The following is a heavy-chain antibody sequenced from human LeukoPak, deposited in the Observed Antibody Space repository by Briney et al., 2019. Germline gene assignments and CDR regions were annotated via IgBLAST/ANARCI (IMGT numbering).Heavy chain of an antibody. D-gene: IGHD1-14*01. V-gene: IGHV3-21*01. J-gene: IGHJ5*02. CDR3: AREREPWFDP. Sequence: PGGSLRLSCAAPGFTFSSYSMNWVRQAPGKGLEWVSSISSSSSYIYYADSVKGRFTISRDNAKNSLYLQMNSLRAEDTAVYYCAREREPWFDPWGQGTLVTVSS. CDR2: ISSSSSYI. CDR1: GFTFSSYS.